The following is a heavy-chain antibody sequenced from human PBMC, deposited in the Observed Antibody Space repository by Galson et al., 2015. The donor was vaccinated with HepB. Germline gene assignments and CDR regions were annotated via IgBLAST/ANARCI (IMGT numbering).Heavy chain of an antibody. CDR3: AKDHDFWSGSRAFDI. CDR1: GFTFDDYA. D-gene: IGHD3-3*01. CDR2: ISWNSGSI. J-gene: IGHJ3*02. Sequence: SLRLSCAASGFTFDDYAMHWVRQAPGKGLEWVSGISWNSGSIGYADSVKGRFTISRDNAKKSLYLQMNSLRAEDTALYYCAKDHDFWSGSRAFDIWGQGTMVTVSS. V-gene: IGHV3-9*01.